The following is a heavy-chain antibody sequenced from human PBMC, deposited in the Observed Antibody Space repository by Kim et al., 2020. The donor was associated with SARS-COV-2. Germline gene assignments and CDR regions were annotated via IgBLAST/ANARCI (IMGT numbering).Heavy chain of an antibody. D-gene: IGHD2-15*01. CDR3: ARDVEVVANPGHYYYGMDG. CDR1: GFTFSDYY. V-gene: IGHV3-11*05. CDR2: ISSSSSYT. Sequence: GGSLRLSCAASGFTFSDYYMSWIRQAPGKGLEWVSYISSSSSYTNYADSVKGRFTISRDNAKKSLYLQMNSLRAEDTAVYYCARDVEVVANPGHYYYGMDGWSQGTTVTVSS. J-gene: IGHJ6*02.